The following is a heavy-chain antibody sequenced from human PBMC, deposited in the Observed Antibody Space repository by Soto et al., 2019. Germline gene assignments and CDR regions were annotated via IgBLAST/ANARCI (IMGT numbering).Heavy chain of an antibody. J-gene: IGHJ6*02. D-gene: IGHD5-18*01. CDR1: GGTFSSYA. V-gene: IGHV1-69*12. CDR2: IIPIFGTA. CDR3: KGNSYGTAKYYYGMDV. Sequence: QVQLVQSGAEVKKPGSSVKVSCKASGGTFSSYAISWVRQAPGQGLEWMGGIIPIFGTADYAQKVQGRGTIXADETTSTAYMELSSLGSEATAVYSCKGNSYGTAKYYYGMDVWGQGTTVTVSS.